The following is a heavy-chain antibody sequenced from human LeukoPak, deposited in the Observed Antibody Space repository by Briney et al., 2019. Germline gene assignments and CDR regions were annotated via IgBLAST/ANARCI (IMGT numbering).Heavy chain of an antibody. CDR2: IYYSGYT. J-gene: IGHJ6*04. D-gene: IGHD3-10*01. CDR3: ARGRTYGSGSYD. V-gene: IGHV4-59*01. CDR1: GGSISSYY. Sequence: SETLSLTCTVSGGSISSYYWSWIRQPPGKGLEWIGYIYYSGYTNYNPSLKSRVTISVDTSKNQFSLKLSSVTAADTAVYYCARGRTYGSGSYDWGKGTTVTISS.